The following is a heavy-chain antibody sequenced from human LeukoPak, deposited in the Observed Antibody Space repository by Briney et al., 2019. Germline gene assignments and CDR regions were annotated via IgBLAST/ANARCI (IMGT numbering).Heavy chain of an antibody. CDR2: IYHTGST. Sequence: SETLSLTCTISGGSVSDYYWSWIRQSPGKGLEWTGYIYHTGSTSYSPSLKSRVTISADTSQNQFCLNLSSVTAADTAVYYCARGVAWELLGYYYYYYMDVWGKGTTVTVSS. V-gene: IGHV4-59*02. CDR1: GGSVSDYY. J-gene: IGHJ6*03. CDR3: ARGVAWELLGYYYYYYMDV. D-gene: IGHD1-26*01.